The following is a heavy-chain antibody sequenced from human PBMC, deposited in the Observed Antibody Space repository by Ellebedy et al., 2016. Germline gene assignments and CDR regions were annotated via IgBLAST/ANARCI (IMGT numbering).Heavy chain of an antibody. Sequence: SETLSLXXAVYGGSFSGYYWSWIRQPPGKGLEWIGEINHSGSTYYNPSLKSRVTISVDTSKNQFSLKLSSVTAADTAVYYCARASSRSGGSCYPDYWGQGTLVTVSS. J-gene: IGHJ4*02. CDR2: INHSGST. CDR1: GGSFSGYY. D-gene: IGHD2-15*01. V-gene: IGHV4-34*01. CDR3: ARASSRSGGSCYPDY.